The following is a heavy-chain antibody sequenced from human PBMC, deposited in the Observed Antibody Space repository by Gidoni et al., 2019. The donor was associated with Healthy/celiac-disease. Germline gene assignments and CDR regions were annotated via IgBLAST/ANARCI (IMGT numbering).Heavy chain of an antibody. CDR1: GYSFTSYW. V-gene: IGHV5-10-1*03. Sequence: EVQLVQSGAEVKKPGESLRISCKGSGYSFTSYWISWVRQMPGKGLEWMGRIDPSDSYTNYSPSFQGHVTISADKSISTAYLQWSSLKASDTAMYYCARRGTGDPTYYYYYYGMDVWGQGTTVTVSS. CDR2: IDPSDSYT. D-gene: IGHD7-27*01. J-gene: IGHJ6*02. CDR3: ARRGTGDPTYYYYYYGMDV.